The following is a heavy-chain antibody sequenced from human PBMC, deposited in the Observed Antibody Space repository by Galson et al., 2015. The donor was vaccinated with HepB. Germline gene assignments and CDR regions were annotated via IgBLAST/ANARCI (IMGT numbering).Heavy chain of an antibody. V-gene: IGHV3-21*01. J-gene: IGHJ4*02. CDR2: ISSRHNYI. D-gene: IGHD6-19*01. Sequence: SLRLSCAASGFTFSSYSMNWVRRAPGKGLEWVSSISSRHNYIYYADSVKGRFTTSRDNAKNSLYLQMNSLRAEDTAVYYCARERGQQWLVDDFDYWGQGTLVTVSS. CDR3: ARERGQQWLVDDFDY. CDR1: GFTFSSYS.